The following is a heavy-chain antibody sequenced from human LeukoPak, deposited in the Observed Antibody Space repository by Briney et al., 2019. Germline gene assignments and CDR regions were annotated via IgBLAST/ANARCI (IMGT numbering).Heavy chain of an antibody. J-gene: IGHJ4*02. CDR1: GFTFSSYA. D-gene: IGHD5-12*01. CDR3: ALRNGNDKWTSFEY. CDR2: ISGSGGRT. V-gene: IGHV3-23*01. Sequence: GGSLRLSCAASGFTFSSYAMSWVRQAPGKGLEWVASISGSGGRTYYADSVKGRFTISRDNSKNTLYLQMNSLRAEDTAVHYCALRNGNDKWTSFEYWGQGTLVTVSS.